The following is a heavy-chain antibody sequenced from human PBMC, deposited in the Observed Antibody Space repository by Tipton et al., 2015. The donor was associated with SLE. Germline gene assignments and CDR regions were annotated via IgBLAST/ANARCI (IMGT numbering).Heavy chain of an antibody. CDR3: ARRLRGSYYFDF. V-gene: IGHV4-38-2*02. J-gene: IGHJ4*02. D-gene: IGHD3-3*01. Sequence: TLSLTCTVSGYSISSGYYWAWIRQPPGKGLEWIGEINHSGYTNYNPSLKSRVTISVDTSKNQFSLKLTSVTAADTAVYYCARRLRGSYYFDFWGQGSLVTVSS. CDR1: GYSISSGYY. CDR2: INHSGYT.